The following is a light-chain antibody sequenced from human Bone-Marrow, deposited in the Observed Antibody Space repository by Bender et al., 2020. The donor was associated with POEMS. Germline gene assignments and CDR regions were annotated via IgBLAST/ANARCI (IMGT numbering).Light chain of an antibody. Sequence: QSVLTQPPSASGTPGQRVTISCSGSSSKFGSYPVNWYQQLPGAAPKLFIFNNSQRPSGVSDLFSGSNSGTSASLAIRGLLSDDEADFYCATWDDSLNGWVFGGGTKLTVL. CDR2: NNS. V-gene: IGLV1-44*01. CDR1: SSKFGSYP. CDR3: ATWDDSLNGWV. J-gene: IGLJ3*02.